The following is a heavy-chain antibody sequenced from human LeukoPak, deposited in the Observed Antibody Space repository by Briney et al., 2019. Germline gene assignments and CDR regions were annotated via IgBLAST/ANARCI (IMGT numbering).Heavy chain of an antibody. D-gene: IGHD1-1*01. J-gene: IGHJ4*02. CDR3: ARDTTGHYDY. Sequence: GGSLGLSRGFSGFIFYIYAIHWVRRAPGKGLQWVAVIGDDGSHKDYVDSVKGRFTISRDNSKNTLYLQMNSLRAEDTAVYYCARDTTGHYDYWGQGTLVTVSS. CDR1: GFIFYIYA. CDR2: IGDDGSHK. V-gene: IGHV3-30-3*01.